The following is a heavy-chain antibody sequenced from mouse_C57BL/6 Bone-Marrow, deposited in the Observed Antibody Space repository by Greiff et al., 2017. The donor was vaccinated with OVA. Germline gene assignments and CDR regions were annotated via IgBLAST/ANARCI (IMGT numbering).Heavy chain of an antibody. CDR1: GFTFSSYA. D-gene: IGHD2-4*01. CDR3: ARDGDDYPY. J-gene: IGHJ2*01. CDR2: ISDGGSYT. Sequence: EVHLVESGGGLVKPGGSLKLSCAASGFTFSSYAMSWVRQTPEKRLEWVATISDGGSYTYYPDNVKGRFTISRDNAKNNLYLQMSHLKSEDTAMYYCARDGDDYPYWGQGTTLTVSS. V-gene: IGHV5-4*01.